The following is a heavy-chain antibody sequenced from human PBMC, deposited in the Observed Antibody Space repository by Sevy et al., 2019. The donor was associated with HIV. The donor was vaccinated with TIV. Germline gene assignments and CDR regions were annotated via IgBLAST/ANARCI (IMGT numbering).Heavy chain of an antibody. CDR2: TFHSGRT. D-gene: IGHD2-15*01. J-gene: IGHJ4*01. V-gene: IGHV4-38-2*02. CDR3: ARVSGGNADY. CDR1: HSSISSGYF. Sequence: SETLSLTCSVSHSSISSGYFWAWIRQPPGKGLEWIGSTFHSGRTYYNPSLKSRVTISVDTSKNQFSLRLTSVTAADTAVYYCARVSGGNADYWGHGTLVTVSS.